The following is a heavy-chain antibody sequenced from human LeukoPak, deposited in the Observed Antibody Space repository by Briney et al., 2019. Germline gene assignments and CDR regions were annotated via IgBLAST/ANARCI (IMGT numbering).Heavy chain of an antibody. J-gene: IGHJ4*02. CDR1: GGSLSGYY. CDR2: INHIGST. CDR3: AGGGSTPMIIRY. Sequence: PSETLSLTCAVYGGSLSGYYWSWIRQAPGKGLEWIGEINHIGSTNYNPSLKSRVTMFVDTSKNQFSLRLFSVTAADTAIYYCAGGGSTPMIIRYWGQGTQVTVSS. D-gene: IGHD5-18*01. V-gene: IGHV4-34*01.